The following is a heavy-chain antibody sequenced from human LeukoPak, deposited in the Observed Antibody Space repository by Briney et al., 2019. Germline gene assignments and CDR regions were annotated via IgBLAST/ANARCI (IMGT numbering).Heavy chain of an antibody. J-gene: IGHJ4*02. CDR1: GFTFSTYA. V-gene: IGHV3-23*01. CDR2: ISGSGGST. Sequence: GGSLRLSCAASGFTFSTYAMSWVRQAPGKGLEWVSTISGSGGSTYYADSVKGRFTISRDNSKNTVYLQMNSLRAEDTAVYYCAKDGQPGYEIDYWGQGTLVTVSS. D-gene: IGHD1-1*01. CDR3: AKDGQPGYEIDY.